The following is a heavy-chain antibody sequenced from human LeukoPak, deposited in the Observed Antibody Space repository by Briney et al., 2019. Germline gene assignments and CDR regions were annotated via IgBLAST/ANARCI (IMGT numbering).Heavy chain of an antibody. CDR3: ARGGRGYSGSYYYFDY. Sequence: ASVKVSCKASGYTFTGYYMHWVRQAPGQGLEWMGWINPNSGGTNYAQKFQGRVTMTRDTSISTAYMELSRLRSDDTAVYYCARGGRGYSGSYYYFDYWGQGTLVTVSS. CDR1: GYTFTGYY. V-gene: IGHV1-2*02. J-gene: IGHJ4*02. CDR2: INPNSGGT. D-gene: IGHD1-26*01.